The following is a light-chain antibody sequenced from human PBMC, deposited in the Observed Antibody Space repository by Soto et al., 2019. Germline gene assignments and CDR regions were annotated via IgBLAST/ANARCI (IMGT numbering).Light chain of an antibody. CDR2: GAS. Sequence: EVVMTQSPATLSVSPGERATLSCRASQSVNANLAWYQQEPGQAPRLLIHGASNRAPGIPARFSGSGFGTVFILTISSLQSADFAVYDCQQYNTWLWTFGQVTKVEIK. CDR1: QSVNAN. V-gene: IGKV3-15*01. CDR3: QQYNTWLWT. J-gene: IGKJ1*01.